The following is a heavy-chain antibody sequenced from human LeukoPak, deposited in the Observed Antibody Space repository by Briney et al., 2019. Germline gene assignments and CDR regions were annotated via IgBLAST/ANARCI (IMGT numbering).Heavy chain of an antibody. Sequence: PSETLSLTCTVSGGSISSGSYYWSWIRQPAGRGLEWVGRIYGSGTTNYNPSLKSRVTISVDTSKNRFSLKLSSVTAADTAVYYCAREGGSYSSGFFDYWGQGTLVTVSS. CDR1: GGSISSGSYY. CDR3: AREGGSYSSGFFDY. D-gene: IGHD6-19*01. CDR2: IYGSGTT. V-gene: IGHV4-61*02. J-gene: IGHJ4*02.